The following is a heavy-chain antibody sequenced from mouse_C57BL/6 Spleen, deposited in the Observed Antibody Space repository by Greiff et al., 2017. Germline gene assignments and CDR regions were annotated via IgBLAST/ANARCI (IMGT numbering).Heavy chain of an antibody. D-gene: IGHD2-1*01. CDR3: ARRMVPYFDY. Sequence: SGAELVRPGASVKLSCKASGYTFTDSYINWVKQRPGQGLEWIARIYPGSGNTYYNEKFKGKATLTAEKSSSTAYMQLSSLTSEDSAVYFCARRMVPYFDYWGQGTTLTVSS. J-gene: IGHJ2*01. CDR2: IYPGSGNT. V-gene: IGHV1-76*01. CDR1: GYTFTDSY.